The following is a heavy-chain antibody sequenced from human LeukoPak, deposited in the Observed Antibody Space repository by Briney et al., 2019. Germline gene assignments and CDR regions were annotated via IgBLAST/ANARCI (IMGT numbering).Heavy chain of an antibody. CDR2: INPNSGGT. D-gene: IGHD3-10*01. CDR3: ARKPLLSRAFDI. Sequence: ASVKVSCKASGYTFTGYYMHWVRQAPGQGLEWMGWINPNSGGTNYAQKLQGRVTMTTDTSTSTAYMELRSLRSDDTAVYYCARKPLLSRAFDIWGQGTMVTVSS. J-gene: IGHJ3*02. V-gene: IGHV1-2*02. CDR1: GYTFTGYY.